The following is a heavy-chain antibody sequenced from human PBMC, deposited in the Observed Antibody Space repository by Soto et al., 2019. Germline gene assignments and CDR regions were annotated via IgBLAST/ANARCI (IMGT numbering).Heavy chain of an antibody. J-gene: IGHJ6*04. V-gene: IGHV4-34*01. CDR2: INHSRST. Sequence: QVQLQQWGAGLLKPSETLSLTCAVYGGSFSGYYWSWIRQPPGKGLEGIGEINHSRSTNYNPSLKHRVTVSADTPENQFALKLSSVTAADTAVYYCASVSGRTGRYCSSTSCSVWGKGTTVTVSS. D-gene: IGHD2-2*01. CDR3: ASVSGRTGRYCSSTSCSV. CDR1: GGSFSGYY.